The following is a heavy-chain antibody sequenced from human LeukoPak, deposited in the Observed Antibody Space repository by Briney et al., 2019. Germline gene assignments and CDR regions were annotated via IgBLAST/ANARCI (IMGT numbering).Heavy chain of an antibody. V-gene: IGHV5-51*01. D-gene: IGHD3-22*01. Sequence: GESLKISCKGSGYSFTSYWIGWVRQMPGEGLEWMGSIYPGDSDTRYSPSFQGQVTISADKSISTAFLQWSSLKASDTAMYYCARPGLTYYYDSSGYFGAFDIWGQGTMVTVSS. CDR3: ARPGLTYYYDSSGYFGAFDI. CDR1: GYSFTSYW. CDR2: IYPGDSDT. J-gene: IGHJ3*02.